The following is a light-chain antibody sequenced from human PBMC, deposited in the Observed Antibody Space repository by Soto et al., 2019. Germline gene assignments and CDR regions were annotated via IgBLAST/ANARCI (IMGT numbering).Light chain of an antibody. J-gene: IGLJ1*01. V-gene: IGLV1-40*01. CDR3: QSYENSRTGFYV. Sequence: QSVLTQPPSVSGAPGQRVTTSCSGSSSDIGAGFDVHWYQHLPGTAPKLLIYGNTNRPSGVPGRFSGSKSGTSASLVISGLQAEDEADYYCQSYENSRTGFYVFGTGTKATVL. CDR1: SSDIGAGFD. CDR2: GNT.